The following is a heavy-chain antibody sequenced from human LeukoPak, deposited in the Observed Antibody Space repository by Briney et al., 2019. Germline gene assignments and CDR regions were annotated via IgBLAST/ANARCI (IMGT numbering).Heavy chain of an antibody. CDR3: ARVEFDGIAAAGSLDY. Sequence: SETLSLTCTVSGGSISSYYWSWIRQPAGKGLEWIGRIYTSGSTNYNPSLKSRVTMSVDTSKNQFSLKLSSVTAADTAVYYCARVEFDGIAAAGSLDYWGQGILVTVSS. V-gene: IGHV4-4*07. D-gene: IGHD6-13*01. J-gene: IGHJ4*02. CDR2: IYTSGST. CDR1: GGSISSYY.